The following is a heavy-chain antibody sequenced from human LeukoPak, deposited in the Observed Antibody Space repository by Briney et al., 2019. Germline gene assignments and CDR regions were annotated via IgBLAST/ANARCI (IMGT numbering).Heavy chain of an antibody. Sequence: GGSLRLSCVASGFTFSSYAMTWVRQAPGKGLEWVSAISDSGDNTYYTYYADSVKGRFTISRDNSKNTLYLQMNSLRAEDTAVYYCARAMDMARDWYQLLLMPWYGMDVWGQGTTVTVSS. V-gene: IGHV3-23*01. CDR2: ISDSGDNTYYT. J-gene: IGHJ6*02. D-gene: IGHD2-2*01. CDR3: ARAMDMARDWYQLLLMPWYGMDV. CDR1: GFTFSSYA.